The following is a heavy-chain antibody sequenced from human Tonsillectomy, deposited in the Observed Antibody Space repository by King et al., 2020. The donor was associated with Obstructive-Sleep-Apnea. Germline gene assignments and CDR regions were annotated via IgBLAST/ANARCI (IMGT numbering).Heavy chain of an antibody. Sequence: VQLVESGGGLVQSGGSLRLSCAASGFTFSSYWMHWVRQAPGKGLVWVSRINNDGSTTTYADSVKGRFTISRDNAKNTLYLQMSSLRAEDTAVYSCAKYCSSTSCYKGAFDIWGQGTMVTVSS. D-gene: IGHD2-2*02. CDR2: INNDGSTT. J-gene: IGHJ3*02. CDR1: GFTFSSYW. V-gene: IGHV3-74*01. CDR3: AKYCSSTSCYKGAFDI.